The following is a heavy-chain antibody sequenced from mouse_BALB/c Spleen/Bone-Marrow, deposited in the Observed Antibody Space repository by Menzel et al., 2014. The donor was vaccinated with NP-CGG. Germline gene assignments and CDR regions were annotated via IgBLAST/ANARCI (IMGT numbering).Heavy chain of an antibody. CDR3: ARWEYYAMDY. CDR2: IDPANGNT. J-gene: IGHJ4*01. V-gene: IGHV14-3*02. CDR1: GFNIKDTY. D-gene: IGHD4-1*01. Sequence: VQLQQPGAELVKPGASVKLSCTASGFNIKDTYMHWVKQRPEQGLEWIGRIDPANGNTKYDPKFQGKATITADTSSNTAYLHLSSLTSEDTAVYYCARWEYYAMDYWGQGTSVTVSP.